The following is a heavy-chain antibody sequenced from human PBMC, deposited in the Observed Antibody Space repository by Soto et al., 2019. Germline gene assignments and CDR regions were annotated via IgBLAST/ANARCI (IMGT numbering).Heavy chain of an antibody. D-gene: IGHD6-13*01. V-gene: IGHV3-33*01. CDR1: GFTFSSYG. CDR3: ARPTDHIAALGD. Sequence: HPGGSLRLSCAASGFTFSSYGMHWVRQAPGKGLEWVAVIWYDGSNKYYADSVKGRFTISRDNSKNTLYLQMNSLRAEDTAVYYCARPTDHIAALGDWGKGTLVTVSS. J-gene: IGHJ4*02. CDR2: IWYDGSNK.